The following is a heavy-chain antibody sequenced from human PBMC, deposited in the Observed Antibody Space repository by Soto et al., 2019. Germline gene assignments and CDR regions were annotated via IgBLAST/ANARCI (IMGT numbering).Heavy chain of an antibody. J-gene: IGHJ4*02. D-gene: IGHD2-8*02. CDR2: IGSTGRAT. Sequence: LQSGGGLAQPGGSLRPSCEASGFTFSSFARIWVRQAPGQGRQWVSGIGSTGRATYCAPSVRGRFTASRGNAQNTVYLEMNSLGDADTATYSCARRKLPQSTGEGLAYWGQGTVVTVSS. V-gene: IGHV3-23*01. CDR3: ARRKLPQSTGEGLAY. CDR1: GFTFSSFA.